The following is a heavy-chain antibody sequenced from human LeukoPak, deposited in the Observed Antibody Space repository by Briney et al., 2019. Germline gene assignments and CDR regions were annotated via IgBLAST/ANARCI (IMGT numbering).Heavy chain of an antibody. V-gene: IGHV3-48*03. J-gene: IGHJ4*02. CDR1: GFTFSSYE. Sequence: GGSLRLSCAASGFTFSSYEMNWVRQAPGKGLEWVSYISSSGSTIYYADSVKGRFTISRDNAKNSLYLQMNSLRAEDTAVYYCARVGYRYGYDYWGQGTLVTVSS. CDR2: ISSSGSTI. CDR3: ARVGYRYGYDY. D-gene: IGHD5-18*01.